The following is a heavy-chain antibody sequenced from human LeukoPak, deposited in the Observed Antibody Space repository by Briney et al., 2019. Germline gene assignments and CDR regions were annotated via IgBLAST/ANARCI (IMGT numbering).Heavy chain of an antibody. CDR2: ISSSGSTI. V-gene: IGHV3-48*03. J-gene: IGHJ3*02. Sequence: GGSLRLSCAASGFTFSSYEMNWVRQAPGKGLEWVSYISSSGSTIYYADSVKGRFTISRDNAKNSLYLQMNSLRVEDTAVYYCARFFRSAQRAFDIWGQGTMVTVSS. CDR1: GFTFSSYE. D-gene: IGHD3-3*01. CDR3: ARFFRSAQRAFDI.